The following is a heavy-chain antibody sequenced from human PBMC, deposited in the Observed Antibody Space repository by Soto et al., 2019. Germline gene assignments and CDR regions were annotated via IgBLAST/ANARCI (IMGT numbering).Heavy chain of an antibody. CDR2: TLYRSKWYN. V-gene: IGHV6-1*01. CDR1: GDSVSSNSVA. J-gene: IGHJ4*02. CDR3: ARGYNYCFDY. D-gene: IGHD5-18*01. Sequence: PSQTLSLTCAISGDSVSSNSVAWNWIRQSPSRGLEWLGRTLYRSKWYNEYAVSVKSRITVNPDTSKNQFSLQLNSVTPEDTAVYYCARGYNYCFDYWGQGALVTVSS.